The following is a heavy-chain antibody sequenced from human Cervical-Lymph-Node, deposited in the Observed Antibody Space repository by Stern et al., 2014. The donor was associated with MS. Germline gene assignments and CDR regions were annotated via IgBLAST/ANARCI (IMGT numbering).Heavy chain of an antibody. Sequence: EVQLEESGAEVKKPGESLKISCRTSGYTFSNFWIGWVRQMPGKGLEWMGVIYPADSETTYSPSFQGQVTISADESISTAYLQWRSLKASDTAMYYCVRRRDSAGYDTFDLWGQGTMLIVSS. CDR2: IYPADSET. CDR1: GYTFSNFW. V-gene: IGHV5-51*01. D-gene: IGHD3-22*01. J-gene: IGHJ3*01. CDR3: VRRRDSAGYDTFDL.